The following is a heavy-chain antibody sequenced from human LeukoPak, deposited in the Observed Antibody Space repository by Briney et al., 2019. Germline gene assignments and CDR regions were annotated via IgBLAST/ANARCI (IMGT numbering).Heavy chain of an antibody. V-gene: IGHV3-30-3*01. D-gene: IGHD6-19*01. CDR3: ARQMIWQWLLPRPNDAFDI. Sequence: PGGSLRLSCAASGFTFSSYAMHWVRQAPGKGLEWVAVISYDGSNKYYADSVKGRFTISRDNAKNSLYLQMNSLRAEDTAVYYCARQMIWQWLLPRPNDAFDIWGQGTMVTVSS. CDR1: GFTFSSYA. CDR2: ISYDGSNK. J-gene: IGHJ3*02.